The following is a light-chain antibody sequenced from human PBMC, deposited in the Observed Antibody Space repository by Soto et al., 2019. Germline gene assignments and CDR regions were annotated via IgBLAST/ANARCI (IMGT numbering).Light chain of an antibody. J-gene: IGLJ1*01. CDR3: SSYAGSNNYV. CDR1: SSDVGGYNY. V-gene: IGLV2-8*01. Sequence: HSVLTQPASVSGSPGQSIAISCTGTSSDVGGYNYVSWYQQHPGKAPKLMIYEVSKRPSGVPDRFSGSKSGNTASLTVSGLQAEDEADYYCSSYAGSNNYVFGTGTKVTV. CDR2: EVS.